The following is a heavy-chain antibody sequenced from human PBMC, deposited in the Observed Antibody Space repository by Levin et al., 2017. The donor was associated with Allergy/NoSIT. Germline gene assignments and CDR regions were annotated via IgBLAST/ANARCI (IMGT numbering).Heavy chain of an antibody. D-gene: IGHD6-13*01. CDR2: ISSSSSYI. CDR1: GFTFSSYS. J-gene: IGHJ3*02. CDR3: ARERSYSSSWYGNHDAFDI. Sequence: GGSLRLSCAASGFTFSSYSMNWVRQAPGKGLEWVSSISSSSSYIYYADSVKGRFTISRDNAKNSLYLQMNSLRAEDTAVYYCARERSYSSSWYGNHDAFDIWGQGTMVTVSS. V-gene: IGHV3-21*01.